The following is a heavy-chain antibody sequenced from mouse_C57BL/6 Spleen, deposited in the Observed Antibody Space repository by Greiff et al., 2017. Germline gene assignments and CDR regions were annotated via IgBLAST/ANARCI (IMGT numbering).Heavy chain of an antibody. D-gene: IGHD3-2*02. CDR1: GYTFTSYW. CDR3: ARSAAQATFDY. CDR2: IDPSDSYT. V-gene: IGHV1-59*01. Sequence: VQLQQPGAELVRPGTSVKLSCKASGYTFTSYWMHWVKQRPGQGLEWIGVIDPSDSYTNYNQKFKGKATLTVDTSSSTAYMQLSSLTSEDSAVYYCARSAAQATFDYWGQGTTLTVSS. J-gene: IGHJ2*01.